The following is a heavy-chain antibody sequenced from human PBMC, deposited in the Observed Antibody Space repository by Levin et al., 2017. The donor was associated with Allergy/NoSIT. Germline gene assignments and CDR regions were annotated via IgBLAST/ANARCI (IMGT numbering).Heavy chain of an antibody. CDR2: ISYSGST. J-gene: IGHJ4*02. CDR1: GGSISNSDYY. Sequence: SETLSLTCTVFGGSISNSDYYWGWIRQPPGKGLEWIGTISYSGSTYYNPSLKSRVSISVDTSKNQFSLRLSFVTAADTAVYYCTRGGVYVWGSYRYQGDYWGQGTLVTVSS. V-gene: IGHV4-39*01. D-gene: IGHD3-16*02. CDR3: TRGGVYVWGSYRYQGDY.